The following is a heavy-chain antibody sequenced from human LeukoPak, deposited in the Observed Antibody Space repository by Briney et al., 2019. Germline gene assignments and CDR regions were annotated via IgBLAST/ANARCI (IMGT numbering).Heavy chain of an antibody. CDR1: GYTFTGYY. CDR3: AREGATTAFDY. D-gene: IGHD1-26*01. V-gene: IGHV1-2*02. J-gene: IGHJ4*02. CDR2: INPNTGNT. Sequence: ASVKVSCKASGYTFTGYYMHWVRQAPGQGLEWMGWINPNTGNTNYAQKFQGRVAMTRDTSISTAYMDLSSLRSDDTAVYYCAREGATTAFDYWGQGTLVTVSS.